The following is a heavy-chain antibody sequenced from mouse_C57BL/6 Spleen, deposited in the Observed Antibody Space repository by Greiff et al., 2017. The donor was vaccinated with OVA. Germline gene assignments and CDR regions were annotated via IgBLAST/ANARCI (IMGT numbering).Heavy chain of an antibody. CDR1: GYTFTSYW. J-gene: IGHJ3*01. Sequence: VQLQQPGAELVMPGASVKLSCKASGYTFTSYWMHWVTQRPGQGLEWIGEIDPSDSYTNYNQKFKGKSTLTVDKSSSTAYMQLSSLTSEDSAVYYCFCYSNYRFAYWGQGTLVTVSA. D-gene: IGHD2-5*01. CDR3: FCYSNYRFAY. V-gene: IGHV1-69*01. CDR2: IDPSDSYT.